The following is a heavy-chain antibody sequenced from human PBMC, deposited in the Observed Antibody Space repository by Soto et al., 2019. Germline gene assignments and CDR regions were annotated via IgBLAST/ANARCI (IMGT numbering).Heavy chain of an antibody. J-gene: IGHJ6*02. V-gene: IGHV3-30*18. CDR3: AKDLEIFGVVGYRMDV. D-gene: IGHD3-3*01. Sequence: VQLVESGGGVVQPGRSLRLCCAASGFTFSSYGMHWVRQAPGKGLEWVAVISYDGSNKYYADSVKGRFTISRDNSKNTLYLQMNSLRADDTAVYYCAKDLEIFGVVGYRMDVWGQGTTVTVSS. CDR1: GFTFSSYG. CDR2: ISYDGSNK.